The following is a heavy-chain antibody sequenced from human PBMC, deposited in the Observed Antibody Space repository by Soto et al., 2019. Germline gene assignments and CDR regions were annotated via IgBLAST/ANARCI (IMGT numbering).Heavy chain of an antibody. D-gene: IGHD3-10*01. CDR1: GFTFSSYG. J-gene: IGHJ6*02. CDR3: AKDASRDYYGSGTFSGGMDV. V-gene: IGHV3-30*18. CDR2: ISYDGSNK. Sequence: GGSLRLSCAASGFTFSSYGMHWVRQAPGKGLEWVAVISYDGSNKYYADSVKGRFTISRDNSKNTLYLQLNSLRAEDTAVYYCAKDASRDYYGSGTFSGGMDVWGQGTTVTVSS.